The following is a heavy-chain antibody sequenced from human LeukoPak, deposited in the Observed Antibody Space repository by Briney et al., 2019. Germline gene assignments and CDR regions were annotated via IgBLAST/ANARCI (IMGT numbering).Heavy chain of an antibody. CDR2: ISGSGGST. CDR1: GFTFSSYA. Sequence: PGGSLRLSCAASGFTFSSYAMSWVRQAPGKGLEWVSAISGSGGSTYYADSVKGRFTISRDNSKNTLYLRMNSLRAEDTAVYYCAKDRGVVVPAAKVLYYYYGMDVWGQGTTVTVSS. V-gene: IGHV3-23*01. D-gene: IGHD2-2*01. J-gene: IGHJ6*02. CDR3: AKDRGVVVPAAKVLYYYYGMDV.